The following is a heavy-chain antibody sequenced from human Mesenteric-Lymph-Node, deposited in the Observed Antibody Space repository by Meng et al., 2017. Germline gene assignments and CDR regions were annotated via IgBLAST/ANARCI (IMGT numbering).Heavy chain of an antibody. CDR2: INHSGST. CDR1: GGSFSGYY. Sequence: GSLRLSCAVYGGSFSGYYWSWIRQPPGKGLEWIGEINHSGSTNYNPSLKSRVTISVDTSKNQFSLKLSSVTAADTAVYYCARGRITIFGVVTKNYYYYGMNVGAKGPRSPSP. J-gene: IGHJ6*02. D-gene: IGHD3-3*01. V-gene: IGHV4-34*01. CDR3: ARGRITIFGVVTKNYYYYGMNV.